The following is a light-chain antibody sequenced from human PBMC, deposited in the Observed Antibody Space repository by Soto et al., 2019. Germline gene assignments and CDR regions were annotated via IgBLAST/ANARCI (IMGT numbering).Light chain of an antibody. CDR2: AVN. Sequence: QSALTQPASVSGSPGQSITISCTGTSSDVGAYNSVSWYQQHPGKAPKLMIYAVNNRPSGVSDRFSGSKSGNTASLTISGLQAEDEADYYCCSYTSSSTLVVFGGGTKLTVL. J-gene: IGLJ3*02. CDR1: SSDVGAYNS. CDR3: CSYTSSSTLVV. V-gene: IGLV2-14*01.